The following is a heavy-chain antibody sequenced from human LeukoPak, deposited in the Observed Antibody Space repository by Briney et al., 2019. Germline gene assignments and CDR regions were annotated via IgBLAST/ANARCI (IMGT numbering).Heavy chain of an antibody. CDR1: GGTFSSYT. CDR3: ARDARIPYYFDY. J-gene: IGHJ4*02. CDR2: IIPIFGTA. V-gene: IGHV1-69*05. D-gene: IGHD2-15*01. Sequence: ASVKVSCKASGGTFSSYTISWVRQAPGQGLEWMGRIIPIFGTANYAQKFQGRVTITTDESTSTAYMELSSLRSEDTAVYYCARDARIPYYFDYWGQGTLVTVSS.